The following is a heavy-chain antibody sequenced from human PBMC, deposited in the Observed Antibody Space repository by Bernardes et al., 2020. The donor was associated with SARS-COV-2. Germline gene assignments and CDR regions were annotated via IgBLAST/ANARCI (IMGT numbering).Heavy chain of an antibody. V-gene: IGHV5-51*01. J-gene: IGHJ4*02. CDR3: ARSYSSSWYHAKTYYYFDY. CDR1: GYRFNNYW. D-gene: IGHD6-13*01. Sequence: GESLKISCKASGYRFNNYWIGWVRQMPGKGLEWMGIIYPGDSDTRYSPSFQGQVTISADKSISTAYLQWSSLKASDTAMYYCARSYSSSWYHAKTYYYFDYWGQGTLVTVSS. CDR2: IYPGDSDT.